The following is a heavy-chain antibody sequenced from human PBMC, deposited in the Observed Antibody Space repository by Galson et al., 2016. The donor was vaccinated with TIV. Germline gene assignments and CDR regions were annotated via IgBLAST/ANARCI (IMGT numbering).Heavy chain of an antibody. D-gene: IGHD2-2*01. J-gene: IGHJ5*02. CDR1: GGAFSSDA. CDR3: ARGGPGCSSTSCYGALDP. Sequence: SVKVSSKASGGAFSSDAISWVRQAPGQGLEWMGGIIPIFGSANYAQKFQGRVTITADESTTTAYMELSSLRVEDTAVYYCARGGPGCSSTSCYGALDPWGQGTLVTVSS. V-gene: IGHV1-69*13. CDR2: IIPIFGSA.